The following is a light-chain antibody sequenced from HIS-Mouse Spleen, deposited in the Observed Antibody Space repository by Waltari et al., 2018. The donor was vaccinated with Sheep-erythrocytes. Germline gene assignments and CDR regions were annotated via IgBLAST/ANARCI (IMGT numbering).Light chain of an antibody. J-gene: IGLJ3*02. V-gene: IGLV3-21*03. Sequence: SYVLTQPPSVSVAPGKTARITCGGNNIGSKSVHWYQQKPGQAPVLVVYDDSDRPSGIPERFSGSNSGNTASLTISGLQAEDEADYYCSSYTSSSTRVFGGGTKLTVL. CDR2: DDS. CDR3: SSYTSSSTRV. CDR1: NIGSKS.